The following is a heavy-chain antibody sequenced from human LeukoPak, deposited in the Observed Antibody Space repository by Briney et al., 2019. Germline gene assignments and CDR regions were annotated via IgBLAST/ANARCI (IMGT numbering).Heavy chain of an antibody. V-gene: IGHV3-33*01. CDR1: GFTFGGYG. Sequence: SLRLSCAGSGFTFGGYGMHWFRQTPGKGLEWVAVIAYDGSRAFYADSVKGRFIIFRDNSKNTMSVQMDDLRAEDTAVYYCTRYNNDHFDYWGQGTLVTVSS. CDR2: IAYDGSRA. J-gene: IGHJ4*02. D-gene: IGHD1-14*01. CDR3: TRYNNDHFDY.